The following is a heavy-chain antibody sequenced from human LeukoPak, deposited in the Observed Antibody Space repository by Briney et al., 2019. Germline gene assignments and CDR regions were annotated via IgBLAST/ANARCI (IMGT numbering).Heavy chain of an antibody. D-gene: IGHD6-6*01. CDR3: AKTLFGSPSSFFDY. J-gene: IGHJ4*02. CDR1: GFSFSSYG. Sequence: PGRSLRLSCAASGFSFSSYGMHWVRQAPGKGLEWVAVIWYDGSKKYYADSVKGRFTISRDNSEHTLYLQMNSLRAEDTAVYYCAKTLFGSPSSFFDYWGQGTLVTVSS. CDR2: IWYDGSKK. V-gene: IGHV3-33*06.